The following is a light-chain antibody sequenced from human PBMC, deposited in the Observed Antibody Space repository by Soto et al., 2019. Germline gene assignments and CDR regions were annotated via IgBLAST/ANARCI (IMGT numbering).Light chain of an antibody. CDR1: QSVSSGS. CDR2: GAS. CDR3: QHYGSSPYT. Sequence: EIVLTQSPGTLSLSPGERATLSCRASQSVSSGSLAWYQQKPGQAPRLLLDGASNRATGIPDRFSGSGSGTDFTLTISRLEPEDFAVYSCQHYGSSPYTFGQGTKLEI. V-gene: IGKV3-20*01. J-gene: IGKJ2*01.